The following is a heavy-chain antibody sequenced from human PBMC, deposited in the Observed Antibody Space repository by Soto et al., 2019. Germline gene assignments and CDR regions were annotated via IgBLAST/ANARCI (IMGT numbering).Heavy chain of an antibody. CDR3: TRDPAAAYSSSSFDY. J-gene: IGHJ4*02. CDR1: GYTFTTYG. CDR2: ISAYDGST. V-gene: IGHV1-18*04. Sequence: QIQLVQSGAEVKKPGASVRVAFKASGYTFTTYGITWVRQALGPGREWMGWISAYDGSTNYAQKLQGRVAMTTDSSTSTAYRDLRSLRSDDTSVYYCTRDPAAAYSSSSFDYWGQGTLGTVSS. D-gene: IGHD6-6*01.